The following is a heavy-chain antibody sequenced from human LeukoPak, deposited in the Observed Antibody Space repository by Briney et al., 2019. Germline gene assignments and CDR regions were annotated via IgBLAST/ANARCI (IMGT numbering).Heavy chain of an antibody. D-gene: IGHD3-10*01. CDR3: ARDRYYGSGRNGMDV. CDR1: GGSFSGYY. J-gene: IGHJ6*02. CDR2: IYYSGST. V-gene: IGHV4-59*01. Sequence: SETLSLTCAVYGGSFSGYYWSWIRQPPGKGLEWIGYIYYSGSTNYNPSLKSRVTISVDTSKNQFSLKLSSVTAADTAVYYCARDRYYGSGRNGMDVWGQGTTVTVSS.